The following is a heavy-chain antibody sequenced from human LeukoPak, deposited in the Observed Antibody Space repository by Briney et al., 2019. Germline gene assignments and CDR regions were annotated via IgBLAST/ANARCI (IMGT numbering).Heavy chain of an antibody. J-gene: IGHJ3*01. V-gene: IGHV3-21*01. CDR1: GFTFSSYS. D-gene: IGHD6-19*01. CDR3: ARAKQWLDDAFDV. CDR2: ISSSSSFV. Sequence: PGGSLRLSCAASGFTFSSYSMNWVRQAPGKGLEWVSSISSSSSFVHYADSVRGRFTISRDNAKNSLYLQMNSLRAEDTAVYYCARAKQWLDDAFDVWGQGTMVTVSS.